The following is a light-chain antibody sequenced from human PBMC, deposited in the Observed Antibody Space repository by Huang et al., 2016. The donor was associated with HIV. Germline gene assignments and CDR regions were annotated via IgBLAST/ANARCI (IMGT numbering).Light chain of an antibody. Sequence: DIQMTQSPSSLSASVGDRVTITCRASQSISSYLNWYQQKPGKAPKLLIYAASRLQSGVPSRFSGSGSGTDFTLTIISLQPEDFATYYCQQSYSTPWTFGQGTKVEVK. CDR2: AAS. V-gene: IGKV1-39*01. CDR3: QQSYSTPWT. J-gene: IGKJ1*01. CDR1: QSISSY.